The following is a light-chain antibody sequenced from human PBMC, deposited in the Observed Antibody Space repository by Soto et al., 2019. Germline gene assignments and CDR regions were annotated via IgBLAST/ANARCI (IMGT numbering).Light chain of an antibody. CDR2: GAS. CDR3: HQYGSSPGLFT. J-gene: IGKJ3*01. V-gene: IGKV3-20*01. Sequence: EIVLTQSPGTLSLSPGERATLSCRASQSITNSYLAWNQQKPGQAPRLLIYGASSRATGIPDRFSGGGSGADFTLTISSLEPEDFAVYYCHQYGSSPGLFTFGPGTKVDIK. CDR1: QSITNSY.